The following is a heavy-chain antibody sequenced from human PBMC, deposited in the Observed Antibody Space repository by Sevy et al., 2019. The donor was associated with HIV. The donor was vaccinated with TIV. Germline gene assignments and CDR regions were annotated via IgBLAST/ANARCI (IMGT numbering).Heavy chain of an antibody. J-gene: IGHJ5*02. CDR2: ISNDGNKK. CDR1: GFNFSPYT. D-gene: IGHD3-22*01. V-gene: IGHV3-30*18. Sequence: GSLRLSCGASGFNFSPYTMHWVRQAPGKGLEWVTSISNDGNKKYYADSVKGRFIISRDNPKKTMYLQMNSLRPQDTAVYYFAKEGYYYDSRGHDWFDPWGQGTQVTVSS. CDR3: AKEGYYYDSRGHDWFDP.